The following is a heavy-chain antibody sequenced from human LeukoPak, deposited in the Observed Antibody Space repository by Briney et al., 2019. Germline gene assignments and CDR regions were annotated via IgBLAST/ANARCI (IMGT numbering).Heavy chain of an antibody. V-gene: IGHV1-2*02. Sequence: ASVKVSCKPSGYSSTAHYIHWVRQAPGQALQWLAYIDCGAGDTNYAQPFQGRVTVTRDKSINTAYLELSSLTFDDTAIYYCVRDPREPANDLDYWGRGTLVAVSS. J-gene: IGHJ4*02. CDR1: GYSSTAHY. CDR3: VRDPREPANDLDY. CDR2: IDCGAGDT. D-gene: IGHD1-1*01.